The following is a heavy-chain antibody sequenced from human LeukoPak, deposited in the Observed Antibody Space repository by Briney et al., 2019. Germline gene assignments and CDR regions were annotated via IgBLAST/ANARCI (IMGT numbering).Heavy chain of an antibody. CDR1: GGSVSSSSYY. Sequence: SETLSLTCTVSGGSVSSSSYYWGWIRQPPGKGLEWIGSIYYSGSTYYNPSLKSRVTISVDTSKSQFSLKLSSVTAADTAVYYCARGDCSGGSCYLFDYWGQGALVTYSS. CDR2: IYYSGST. D-gene: IGHD2-15*01. J-gene: IGHJ4*02. V-gene: IGHV4-39*01. CDR3: ARGDCSGGSCYLFDY.